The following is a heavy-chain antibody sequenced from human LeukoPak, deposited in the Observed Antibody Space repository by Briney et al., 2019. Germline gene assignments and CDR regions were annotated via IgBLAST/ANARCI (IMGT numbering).Heavy chain of an antibody. CDR1: GFTFSSYG. D-gene: IGHD4-17*01. J-gene: IGHJ4*02. V-gene: IGHV3-30*03. CDR3: ARDQYGDYVFDY. Sequence: GGSLRLSCAASGFTFSSYGMHWVRQAPGKGLEWVAVISYDGSNKYYADSVKGRFTISRDNSKNTLYLQMNSLRAEDTAVYYCARDQYGDYVFDYWGQGTLVTVSS. CDR2: ISYDGSNK.